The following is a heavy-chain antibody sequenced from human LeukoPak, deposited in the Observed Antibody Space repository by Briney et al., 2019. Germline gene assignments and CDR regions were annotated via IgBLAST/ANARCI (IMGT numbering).Heavy chain of an antibody. J-gene: IGHJ4*02. CDR1: GGSISSSSYY. Sequence: SETLSLTCTVSGGSISSSSYYWGWIRQPPGKGLEWIGSIYYSGSTYYNPSLKSRVTISVDTSKNQFSLKLSSVTAADTAVYYCARHGFRWLTMVRGIFDYWGQGTLVTVSS. CDR2: IYYSGST. V-gene: IGHV4-39*01. CDR3: ARHGFRWLTMVRGIFDY. D-gene: IGHD3-10*01.